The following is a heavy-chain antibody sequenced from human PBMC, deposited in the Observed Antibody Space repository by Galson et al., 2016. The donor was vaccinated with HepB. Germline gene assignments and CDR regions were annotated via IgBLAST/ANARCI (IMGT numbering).Heavy chain of an antibody. Sequence: SLRLSCAASGFTFSNYSIHWVRQAPGKGLEIVSATSPNGAYTYHVEFVKGRFTVSRDNSRNTLFLQMTSLRLEYTGVYSCARFKPEGEMPTIPVGSLDYWGLGTLVTISS. D-gene: IGHD5-24*01. V-gene: IGHV3-64*04. J-gene: IGHJ4*02. CDR1: GFTFSNYS. CDR3: ARFKPEGEMPTIPVGSLDY. CDR2: TSPNGAYT.